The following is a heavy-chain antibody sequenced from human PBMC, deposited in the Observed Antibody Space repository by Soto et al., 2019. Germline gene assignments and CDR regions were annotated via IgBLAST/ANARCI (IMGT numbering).Heavy chain of an antibody. J-gene: IGHJ4*02. CDR3: ARDQEARFYFDY. CDR1: GFGFSDYA. CDR2: VAYDGGNI. D-gene: IGHD3-3*01. Sequence: QVQLVESGGGVVQPGGSLRLSCAASGFGFSDYAMHWVRQAPGKGLQWVAVVAYDGGNIFYAAPVKGRFTISRDNSENNLYLQMNSLRGDDTAVYYCARDQEARFYFDYWGQGTLVTVSS. V-gene: IGHV3-30-3*01.